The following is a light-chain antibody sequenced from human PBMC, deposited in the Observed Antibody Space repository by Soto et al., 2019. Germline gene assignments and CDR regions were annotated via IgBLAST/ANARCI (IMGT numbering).Light chain of an antibody. CDR1: QSVSSNY. V-gene: IGKV3-20*01. CDR2: GAS. CDR3: QQYYRSPRT. J-gene: IGKJ4*02. Sequence: EIVLTQSPGTLSLSPGERATLSCSASQSVSSNYLAWYQQTPGQAPRLLIYGASSRSNGSPDRFSGSGSGTDVPLTSRRVEPVDCAVYYFQQYYRSPRTFGGGTKVEFK.